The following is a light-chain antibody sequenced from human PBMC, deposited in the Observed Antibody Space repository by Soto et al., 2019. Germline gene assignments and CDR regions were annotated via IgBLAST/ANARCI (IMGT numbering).Light chain of an antibody. Sequence: QSVLTQPPSVSGAPGQRVTISCTGSSSNIGAGYDVHWYQQLPGTAPKLLIYGNSNRPSGVPDRFSGSKSGTSASLAITGLQAEDEADYYFQSYDSSLSGSNVFGTGTNVTVL. J-gene: IGLJ1*01. CDR3: QSYDSSLSGSNV. V-gene: IGLV1-40*01. CDR1: SSNIGAGYD. CDR2: GNS.